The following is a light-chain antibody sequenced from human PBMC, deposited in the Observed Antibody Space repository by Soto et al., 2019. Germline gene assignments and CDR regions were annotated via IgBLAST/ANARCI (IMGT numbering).Light chain of an antibody. Sequence: DIQVTQSPSSLSAYVGDRVTITCRASQTISRSLHWYQQRPGKGPKLLIYVASTLESGVPSRFSGSGSGTDFTLTISGLQPEDSATYYCQQSDSTPFTFGQGTKVEI. CDR2: VAS. V-gene: IGKV1-39*01. J-gene: IGKJ2*01. CDR3: QQSDSTPFT. CDR1: QTISRS.